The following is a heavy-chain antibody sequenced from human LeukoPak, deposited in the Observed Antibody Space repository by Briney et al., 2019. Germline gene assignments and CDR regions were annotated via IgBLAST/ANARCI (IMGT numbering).Heavy chain of an antibody. CDR2: ISSSGSTI. CDR3: AVHWGFGY. D-gene: IGHD7-27*01. V-gene: IGHV3-11*01. CDR1: GGSFSGYY. Sequence: LSLTCAVYGGSFSGYYWSWIRQAPGKGLEWVSYISSSGSTIYYADSVKGRFTISRDNAKNSLYLQMNSLRAEDTAVYYCAVHWGFGYWGQGTLVTVSS. J-gene: IGHJ4*02.